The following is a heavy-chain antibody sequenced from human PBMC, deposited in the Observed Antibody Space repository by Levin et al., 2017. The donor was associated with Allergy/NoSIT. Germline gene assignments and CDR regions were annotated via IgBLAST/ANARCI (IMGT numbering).Heavy chain of an antibody. J-gene: IGHJ4*02. D-gene: IGHD6-13*01. Sequence: SETLSLTCAVYGGSFSGYYWSWIRQPPGKGLEWIGEINHSGSTNYNPSLKSRVTISVDTSKNQFSLKLSSVTAADTAVYYCARGYMFRSSWKKRVPTKFDYWGQGTLVTVSS. CDR2: INHSGST. CDR1: GGSFSGYY. V-gene: IGHV4-34*01. CDR3: ARGYMFRSSWKKRVPTKFDY.